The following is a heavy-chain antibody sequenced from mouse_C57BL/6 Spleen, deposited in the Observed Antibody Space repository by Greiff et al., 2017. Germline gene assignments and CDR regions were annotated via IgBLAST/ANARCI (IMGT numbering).Heavy chain of an antibody. CDR1: GYTFTSYW. J-gene: IGHJ2*01. Sequence: VQLQQPGAELVKPGASVKLSCKASGYTFTSYWMHWVKQRPGQGLEWIGMIHPNSGSTNYNEKFKSKATLTVDKSSSKAYMQLSSQTSEDSAVYYGAKEGFTTVVATDYWGQGTTRTVSS. CDR2: IHPNSGST. V-gene: IGHV1-64*01. CDR3: AKEGFTTVVATDY. D-gene: IGHD1-1*01.